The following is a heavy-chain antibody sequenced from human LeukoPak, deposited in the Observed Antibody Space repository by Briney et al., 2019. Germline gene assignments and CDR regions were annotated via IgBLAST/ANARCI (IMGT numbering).Heavy chain of an antibody. Sequence: SVKVSCKASGGTFSSYAISWVRQAPGQGLEWMGGIIPIFGTANYAQKFQGRVTITADESTSTAYTELSSLRSEDTAVYYCAGLPHTPYDPPQYYFDYWGQGTLVTVSS. J-gene: IGHJ4*02. D-gene: IGHD3-22*01. CDR3: AGLPHTPYDPPQYYFDY. CDR1: GGTFSSYA. V-gene: IGHV1-69*13. CDR2: IIPIFGTA.